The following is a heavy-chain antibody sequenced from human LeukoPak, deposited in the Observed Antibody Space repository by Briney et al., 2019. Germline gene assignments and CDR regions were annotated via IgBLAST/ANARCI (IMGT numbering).Heavy chain of an antibody. J-gene: IGHJ6*02. Sequence: ASVKVSCKASGYTFSNYDITWVRQAPGQGLEWMGWINPNSGGTNYAQKFQGRVTMTRDTSISTAYMELSRLRSDDTAVYYCARGMRITIFGVVIRKAVYGMDVWGQGTTVTVSS. V-gene: IGHV1-2*02. D-gene: IGHD3-3*01. CDR1: GYTFSNYD. CDR2: INPNSGGT. CDR3: ARGMRITIFGVVIRKAVYGMDV.